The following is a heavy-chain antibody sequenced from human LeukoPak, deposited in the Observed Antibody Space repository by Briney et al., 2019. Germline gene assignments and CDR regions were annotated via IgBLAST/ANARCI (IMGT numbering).Heavy chain of an antibody. Sequence: GGSLRLSCAASGFTFSSYSMNWVRKAPGKGLEWVSYISSSSSTIYYADSVKGRFTISRDNAKNSLYLQMNSLRAEDTAVYYCAREPSTTLSLWGQGTLVTVSS. CDR3: AREPSTTLSL. D-gene: IGHD4-11*01. J-gene: IGHJ4*02. V-gene: IGHV3-48*01. CDR1: GFTFSSYS. CDR2: ISSSSSTI.